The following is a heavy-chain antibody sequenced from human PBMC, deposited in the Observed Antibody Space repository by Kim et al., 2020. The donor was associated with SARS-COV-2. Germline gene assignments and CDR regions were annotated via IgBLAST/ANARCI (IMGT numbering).Heavy chain of an antibody. J-gene: IGHJ4*02. CDR1: GGSISSSSYY. V-gene: IGHV4-39*01. CDR2: IYYSGST. CDR3: ARRISGSYHGGFFDY. D-gene: IGHD1-26*01. Sequence: SETLSLTCTVSGGSISSSSYYWGWIRQPPGKGLEWIGSIYYSGSTYYNPSLKSRVTISVDTSKNQFSLKLSSVTAADTAVYYCARRISGSYHGGFFDYWGQGTLVTVSS.